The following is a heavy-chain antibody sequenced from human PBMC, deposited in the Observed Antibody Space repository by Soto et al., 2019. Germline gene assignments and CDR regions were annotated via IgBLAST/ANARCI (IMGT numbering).Heavy chain of an antibody. CDR1: GFTFSSYE. CDR2: ISSSGSTI. D-gene: IGHD6-13*01. Sequence: GGSLRLSCAASGFTFSSYEMNWVRQAPGKGMEWVSYISSSGSTIYYADSVKGRFTISGDNAKNSLYLQMNSLRAEDTAVYYCARDPGNCYYYGMDVWGQGTTVTVSS. V-gene: IGHV3-48*03. J-gene: IGHJ6*02. CDR3: ARDPGNCYYYGMDV.